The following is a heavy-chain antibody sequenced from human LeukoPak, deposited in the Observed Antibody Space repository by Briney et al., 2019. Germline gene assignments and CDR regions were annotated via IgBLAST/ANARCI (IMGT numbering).Heavy chain of an antibody. CDR1: GYTFTSYA. J-gene: IGHJ6*03. CDR2: INTSTGNP. Sequence: ASVKVSCKASGYTFTSYAMNWVRQAPGQGLEWMGWINTSTGNPTYAQGFTGRFVFSLDTSVSTAYLQISSLKAEDTAVYYCAREAWAASHYYYYMDVWGKGTTVTVSS. CDR3: AREAWAASHYYYYMDV. D-gene: IGHD6-13*01. V-gene: IGHV7-4-1*02.